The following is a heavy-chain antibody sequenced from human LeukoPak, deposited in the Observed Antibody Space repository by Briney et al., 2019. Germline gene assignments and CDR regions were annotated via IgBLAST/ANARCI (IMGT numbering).Heavy chain of an antibody. CDR2: MNPNSGNT. Sequence: ASVKVSCKASGYTFTSYDINWVRQATGQGLEWMGWMNPNSGNTGYAQKFQGRVTMTRNTSISTAYMELSSLRSEDTAVYYCARAKSSSWYGYYYYYGMDVWGQGTTVTVSS. CDR1: GYTFTSYD. J-gene: IGHJ6*02. D-gene: IGHD6-13*01. CDR3: ARAKSSSWYGYYYYYGMDV. V-gene: IGHV1-8*01.